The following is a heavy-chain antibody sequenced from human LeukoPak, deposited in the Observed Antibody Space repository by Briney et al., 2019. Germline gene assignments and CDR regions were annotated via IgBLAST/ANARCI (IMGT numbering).Heavy chain of an antibody. Sequence: GGSLRLSCAASGFTFSSYGMHWVRQAPGKGLEWVALIWFDGSNIYYADSVKGRFTISRDNSKNTLYLQMNSLRAEDTAVYYCARSGDGYSYGSDFWGQGTLVTVCS. V-gene: IGHV3-33*01. D-gene: IGHD5-18*01. CDR1: GFTFSSYG. J-gene: IGHJ4*02. CDR3: ARSGDGYSYGSDF. CDR2: IWFDGSNI.